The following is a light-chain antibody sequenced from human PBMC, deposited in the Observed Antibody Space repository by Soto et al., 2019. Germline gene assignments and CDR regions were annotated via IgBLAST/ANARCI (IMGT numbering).Light chain of an antibody. V-gene: IGLV1-44*01. CDR1: TSNIGTNT. Sequence: QSVLTQSPSASGTPGQRVSISCSGSTSNIGTNTVSWYQHVPGTAPKLLIYSNDQRPSAVPGRFSGSKSGTSASLAISGLLSEDEADYYCATWDDSLNVVFGGGTKLTGL. CDR3: ATWDDSLNVV. CDR2: SND. J-gene: IGLJ2*01.